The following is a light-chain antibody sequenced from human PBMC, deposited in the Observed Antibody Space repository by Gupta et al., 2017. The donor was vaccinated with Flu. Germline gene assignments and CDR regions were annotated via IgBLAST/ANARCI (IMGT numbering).Light chain of an antibody. CDR2: AAS. CDR1: ESINVY. CDR3: QQSYSTPWT. Sequence: IQLTHPPSSLSASVGDRVTITCQTSESINVYLNWYQQRPGKAPKLLIFAASSLGSDVPSRFSGSGSGTVFTLTINSLQPEDFVTYFCQQSYSTPWTFGEGTKVE. V-gene: IGKV1-39*01. J-gene: IGKJ1*01.